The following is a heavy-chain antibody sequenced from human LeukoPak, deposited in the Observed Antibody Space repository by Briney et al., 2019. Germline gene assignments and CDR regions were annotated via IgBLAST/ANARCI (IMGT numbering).Heavy chain of an antibody. J-gene: IGHJ5*02. CDR2: IYTSGST. CDR3: ARDLGDFWSGHNWFDP. CDR1: GGSISSYY. V-gene: IGHV4-4*07. Sequence: SETLSLTCTVSGGSISSYYWSWIRQPAGKGLERIGRIYTSGSTNYNPSLKSRVTMSVDTSKNQFSLKLSSVNAADTAVYYCARDLGDFWSGHNWFDPWGQGTLVTVSS. D-gene: IGHD3-3*01.